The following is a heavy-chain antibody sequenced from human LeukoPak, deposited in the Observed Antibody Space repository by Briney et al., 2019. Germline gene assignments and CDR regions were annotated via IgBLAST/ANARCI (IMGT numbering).Heavy chain of an antibody. CDR3: ARRVARDYYDSSGIYYYYYYMDV. CDR2: IYPGDSDT. Sequence: GESLKISCKGSGYSFTSYWIGWVRQMPGKGLEWMGIIYPGDSDTRYSPSFQGQVTISADKSISTAYLQWSSLKASDTAMYYCARRVARDYYDSSGIYYYYYYMDVWGKGTTVTVSS. CDR1: GYSFTSYW. J-gene: IGHJ6*03. D-gene: IGHD3-22*01. V-gene: IGHV5-51*01.